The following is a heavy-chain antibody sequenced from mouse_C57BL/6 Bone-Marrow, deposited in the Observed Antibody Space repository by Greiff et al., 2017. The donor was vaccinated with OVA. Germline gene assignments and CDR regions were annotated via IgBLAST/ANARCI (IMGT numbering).Heavy chain of an antibody. CDR3: ARDTVYY. CDR1: GFTFSSYA. J-gene: IGHJ2*01. V-gene: IGHV5-4*01. Sequence: DVMLVESGGGLVKPGGSLKLSCAASGFTFSSYAMSWVRQTPEKRLEWVATISDGGSYTYYPDNVKGRFTISRDNAKNNLYLHMSHLKSEDTAMYYCARDTVYYWGQGTTLTVSS. CDR2: ISDGGSYT.